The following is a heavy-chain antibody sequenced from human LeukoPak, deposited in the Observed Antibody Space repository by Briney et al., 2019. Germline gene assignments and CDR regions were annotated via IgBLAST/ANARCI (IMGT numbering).Heavy chain of an antibody. CDR3: ARDGKAATDACDV. CDR1: GGSFSSYA. J-gene: IGHJ3*01. V-gene: IGHV1-69*13. CDR2: IIPIFGTA. Sequence: SVKVSCKASGGSFSSYAISWVRQAPGQGLEWMGGIIPIFGTANYAQKFQGRVTITADESTSTAYMELSSLRSEDTAVYYCARDGKAATDACDVSRQASVVTLSS. D-gene: IGHD2-15*01.